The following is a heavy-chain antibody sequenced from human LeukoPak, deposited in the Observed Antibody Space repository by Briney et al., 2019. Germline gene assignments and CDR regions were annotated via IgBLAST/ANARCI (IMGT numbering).Heavy chain of an antibody. Sequence: TGGSLGLSCGASGFTVSTNYMSWVRQAPGKGLEWVSIIYSGGSTYYADSVKGRFTISRDNSKNTLYLQMNSLRAEDTAVYYCASYRYGSSFAFDIWGQGTMVTVSS. CDR2: IYSGGST. CDR1: GFTVSTNY. D-gene: IGHD6-6*01. J-gene: IGHJ3*02. V-gene: IGHV3-66*01. CDR3: ASYRYGSSFAFDI.